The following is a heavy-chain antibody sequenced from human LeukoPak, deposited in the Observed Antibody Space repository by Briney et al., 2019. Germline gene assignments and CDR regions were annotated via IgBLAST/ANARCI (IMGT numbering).Heavy chain of an antibody. CDR3: ARDLGSYSR. CDR2: INPNSGGS. V-gene: IGHV1-2*02. D-gene: IGHD1-26*01. Sequence: ASVKVSCKSSGYTFTGYYMHWVRQPPGQGLEWMGGINPNSGGSNYAQKFQGRVTMTRDTSISTAYMELSRLRSDDTAVYYYARDLGSYSRWGQGTLVTVSS. J-gene: IGHJ4*02. CDR1: GYTFTGYY.